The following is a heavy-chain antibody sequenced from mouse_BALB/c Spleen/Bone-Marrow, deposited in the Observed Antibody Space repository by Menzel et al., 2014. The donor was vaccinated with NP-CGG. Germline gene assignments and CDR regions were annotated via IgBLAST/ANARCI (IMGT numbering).Heavy chain of an antibody. V-gene: IGHV3-6*02. CDR1: GYSITSGYY. CDR3: ARGGLTGFFDY. CDR2: LSYDSNN. Sequence: EVKLQESGPGLVKPSQSLSLPCSVTGYSITSGYYWSWIRQFPGNKLEWMAYLSYDSNNNYNPSLKNRISITRDTSKNQFFLRLNSVTTEDTATYYCARGGLTGFFDYWGQGTTLTVSS. D-gene: IGHD4-1*01. J-gene: IGHJ2*01.